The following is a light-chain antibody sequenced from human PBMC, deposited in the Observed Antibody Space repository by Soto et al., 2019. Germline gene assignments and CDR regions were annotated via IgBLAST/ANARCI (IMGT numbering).Light chain of an antibody. V-gene: IGKV3-11*01. Sequence: EIVLTQSPATLSLSPGERATLSCRASQSVSSYLAWYQQKPGQAPSLLIYDASNRATGIPARFSGSGSGTDFTLTISSLEPEDFAVYYCQQRSNWRSTFGQGTKLEIK. CDR1: QSVSSY. CDR2: DAS. J-gene: IGKJ2*02. CDR3: QQRSNWRST.